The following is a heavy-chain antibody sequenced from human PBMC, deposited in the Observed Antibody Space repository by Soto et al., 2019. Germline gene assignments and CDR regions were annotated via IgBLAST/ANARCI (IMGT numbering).Heavy chain of an antibody. Sequence: PSETLSLTCAVSGYSISSGYYWGWIRQPPGKGLEWIGSIYHSGSTYYNPSLKSRVTISVDTSKNQFSLKLSSVAAADTAVYYCARGRTMGFLEWLPSLGMDVSGQGTTVTVSS. J-gene: IGHJ6*02. CDR1: GYSISSGYY. CDR2: IYHSGST. V-gene: IGHV4-38-2*01. D-gene: IGHD3-3*01. CDR3: ARGRTMGFLEWLPSLGMDV.